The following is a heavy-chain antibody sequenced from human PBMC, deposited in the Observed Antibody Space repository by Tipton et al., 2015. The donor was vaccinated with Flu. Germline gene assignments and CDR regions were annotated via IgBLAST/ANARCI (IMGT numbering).Heavy chain of an antibody. CDR1: GFTFSSYE. Sequence: SLRLSCAASGFTFSSYEMNWVRQAPGKGLEWVSYISSSGSTIYYADSVKGRFTISRDNAKNSLYLQMNSLRAEDTAVYYCARVPNYGSGSYAFDYWGQGTLVTVSS. CDR2: ISSSGSTI. D-gene: IGHD3-10*01. CDR3: ARVPNYGSGSYAFDY. J-gene: IGHJ4*02. V-gene: IGHV3-48*03.